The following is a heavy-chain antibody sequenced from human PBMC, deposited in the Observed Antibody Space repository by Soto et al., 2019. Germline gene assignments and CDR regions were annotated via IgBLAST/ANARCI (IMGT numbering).Heavy chain of an antibody. V-gene: IGHV1-69*13. CDR3: ATDSNYDVSNSF. CDR1: GGTLNNYA. J-gene: IGHJ4*02. Sequence: SVKVSCKASGGTLNNYAINWVRQAPGQGLEWMGGILPVSAPPDYAQKFQGRVSITADHYTSTVYMELSRLKSDDTAVYFCATDSNYDVSNSFWGQGTLVTVSS. CDR2: ILPVSAPP. D-gene: IGHD3-3*01.